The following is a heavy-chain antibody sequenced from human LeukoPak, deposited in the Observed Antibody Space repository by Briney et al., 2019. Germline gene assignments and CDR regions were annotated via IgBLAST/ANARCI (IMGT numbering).Heavy chain of an antibody. CDR1: GVTFSSCG. CDR3: AKEPIAVAGLFDY. J-gene: IGHJ4*02. CDR2: ISGSGGST. V-gene: IGHV3-23*01. D-gene: IGHD6-19*01. Sequence: PGGTLRLSCAASGVTFSSCGMSWVRQAPGKGLEWVSAISGSGGSTYYADSVKGRFTISRDNSKNTLYLQMNSLRAEDTAVYYCAKEPIAVAGLFDYWGQGTLVTVSS.